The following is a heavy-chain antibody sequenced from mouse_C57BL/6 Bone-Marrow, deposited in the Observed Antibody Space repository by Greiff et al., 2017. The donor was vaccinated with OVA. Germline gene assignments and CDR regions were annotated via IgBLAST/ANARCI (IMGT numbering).Heavy chain of an antibody. Sequence: QVQLKESGPELVQPGASVKISCKASGYAFSSSWMNWVKQRPGKGLEWIGRIYPGDGDTNYNGKFTGKATLTADKSSSTAYMQLSSLTSEDSAVYFCARHEDGYYASYFDYWGQGTTLTVSS. V-gene: IGHV1-82*01. CDR3: ARHEDGYYASYFDY. CDR1: GYAFSSSW. J-gene: IGHJ2*01. D-gene: IGHD2-3*01. CDR2: IYPGDGDT.